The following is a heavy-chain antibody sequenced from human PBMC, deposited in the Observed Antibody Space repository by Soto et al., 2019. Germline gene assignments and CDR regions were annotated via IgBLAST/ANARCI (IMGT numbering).Heavy chain of an antibody. CDR2: INSDGSNT. V-gene: IGHV3-74*01. Sequence: GGSLRLSCAASGFTFSNYWMHWVRQAPGKGLVWVSHINSDGSNTRYADSVKGRFTISRDNAKNTLYLQMNSLRAEDTAVYYCAKDPTSYDSSAQFDSWGQGTLVTVSS. CDR3: AKDPTSYDSSAQFDS. CDR1: GFTFSNYW. J-gene: IGHJ4*02. D-gene: IGHD3-22*01.